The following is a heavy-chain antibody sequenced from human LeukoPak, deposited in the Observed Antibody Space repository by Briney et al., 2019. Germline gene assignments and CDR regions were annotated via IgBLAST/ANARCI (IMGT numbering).Heavy chain of an antibody. CDR3: ARGGYYYGSGSYYPFDY. D-gene: IGHD3-10*01. CDR1: GGSISSYY. CDR2: IYYSGCT. V-gene: IGHV4-59*01. Sequence: SETLSLPCTVSGGSISSYYWSWIRQPPGKGLEGIGYIYYSGCTNYNTSLKSRVTRSIDTPKNESSLKLSSVTAADTAVYYCARGGYYYGSGSYYPFDYWGQGTLVTVSS. J-gene: IGHJ4*02.